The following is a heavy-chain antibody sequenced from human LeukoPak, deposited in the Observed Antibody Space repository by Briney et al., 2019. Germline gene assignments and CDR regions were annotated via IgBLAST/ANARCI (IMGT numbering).Heavy chain of an antibody. Sequence: SETLSLTRAVYGGSFSGYYWSWIRQPPGKGLEWIGEINHSGSTNYNPSLKSRVTISVDTSKNQFSLKLSSVTAADTAVYYCARDVGPLYCSGGSCYGNWFDPWGQGTLVTVSS. J-gene: IGHJ5*02. CDR1: GGSFSGYY. D-gene: IGHD2-15*01. CDR2: INHSGST. CDR3: ARDVGPLYCSGGSCYGNWFDP. V-gene: IGHV4-34*01.